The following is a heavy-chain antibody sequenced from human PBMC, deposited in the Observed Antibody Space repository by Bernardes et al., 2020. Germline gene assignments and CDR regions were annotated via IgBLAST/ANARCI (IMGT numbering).Heavy chain of an antibody. V-gene: IGHV3-64D*06. CDR1: GFTFSSYA. J-gene: IGHJ3*02. Sequence: GGSLRLSCSASGFTFSSYAMHWVRQAPGKGLEYVSAISSNGGSTYYADSVKGRFTISRDNSKNTLYLQMSSLRAEDTAVYYCVKGAMIVVVITRWNAFDIWGQGTMDTVSS. D-gene: IGHD3-22*01. CDR2: ISSNGGST. CDR3: VKGAMIVVVITRWNAFDI.